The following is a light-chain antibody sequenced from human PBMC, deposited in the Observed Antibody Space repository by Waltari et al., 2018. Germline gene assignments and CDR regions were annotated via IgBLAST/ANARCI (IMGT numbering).Light chain of an antibody. CDR3: CSYAGRSTLV. CDR1: SSDVGASTL. CDR2: EVY. V-gene: IGLV2-23*02. Sequence: QSALTQPASVSGSAGQSITLSCPGTSSDVGASTLLPWYQQYPGKAPTLMIYEVYKRPSGVSDRFSGSKSDNTASLTISGLQAEDEADYYCCSYAGRSTLVFGGGTKLTVL. J-gene: IGLJ2*01.